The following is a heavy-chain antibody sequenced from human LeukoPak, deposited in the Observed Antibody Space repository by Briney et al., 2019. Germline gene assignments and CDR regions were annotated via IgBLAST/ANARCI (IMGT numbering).Heavy chain of an antibody. CDR2: IYTSGST. CDR3: ASDGGYYYYGMDV. CDR1: Y. J-gene: IGHJ6*02. V-gene: IGHV4-4*07. Sequence: YWXXXXQXAXKGLEWIGRIYTSGSTNYNPSLKSRVTMSVDTSKNQFSLKLSSVTAADTAVYYCASDGGYYYYGMDVWGQGTTVTVSS. D-gene: IGHD4-23*01.